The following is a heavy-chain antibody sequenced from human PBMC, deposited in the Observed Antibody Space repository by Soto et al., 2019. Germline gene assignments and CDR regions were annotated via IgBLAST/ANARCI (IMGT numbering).Heavy chain of an antibody. V-gene: IGHV3-74*01. J-gene: IGHJ4*02. Sequence: EVQLVESGGGLVQPGGSLRLSCAASGFTFSTYWMHWVRQVPGKGLVWVSRVNPDGTTTNYAASVKGRFTISRDNGKNTVHLQMNSLRVDDTAVYFCARDLAGVDDSWGQGTLVTVSS. D-gene: IGHD7-27*01. CDR2: VNPDGTTT. CDR3: ARDLAGVDDS. CDR1: GFTFSTYW.